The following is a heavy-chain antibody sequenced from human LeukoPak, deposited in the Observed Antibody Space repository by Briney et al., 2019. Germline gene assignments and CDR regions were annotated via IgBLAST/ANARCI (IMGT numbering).Heavy chain of an antibody. D-gene: IGHD6-6*01. Sequence: ASVKVSCKTSGYILNNYGVSWVRQAPGQGLEWMGWISGFNANTDYGQKFQGRVTMTTDTSTATVYMELRSLRFDDTAVYYCARGSIAGPRGNFDYWGQGTLVTVSS. CDR3: ARGSIAGPRGNFDY. CDR2: ISGFNANT. CDR1: GYILNNYG. J-gene: IGHJ4*02. V-gene: IGHV1-18*01.